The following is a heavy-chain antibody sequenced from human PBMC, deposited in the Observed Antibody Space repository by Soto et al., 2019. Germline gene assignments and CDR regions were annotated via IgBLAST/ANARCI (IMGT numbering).Heavy chain of an antibody. J-gene: IGHJ6*02. Sequence: PGGSLRLSCAASGFTISNYAMSWVRQAPGKGLEWVSGLSTSGGSTYYADSVKGRFTISRDNSKNTLYLQMNSLRAEDTAVYYCANLTSYSKYFQYSGMDVWGQGTTVTVSS. D-gene: IGHD6-13*01. CDR2: LSTSGGST. CDR3: ANLTSYSKYFQYSGMDV. V-gene: IGHV3-23*01. CDR1: GFTISNYA.